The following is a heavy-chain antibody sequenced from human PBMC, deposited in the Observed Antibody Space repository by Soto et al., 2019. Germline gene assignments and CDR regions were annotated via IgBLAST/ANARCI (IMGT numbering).Heavy chain of an antibody. V-gene: IGHV3-23*01. CDR3: ARDREPDGIWTFDS. J-gene: IGHJ4*02. D-gene: IGHD3-9*01. Sequence: EVLLLESGGDVVQPGGSLRLSCAASGFTLGKYTMGWVRQAPGKGLEWVAESYSSGGTEYADSVKGRFTISRDNSKNTLFLQMNSLAVGDTALYYCARDREPDGIWTFDSWGQGTLVTVSS. CDR1: GFTLGKYT. CDR2: SYSSGGT.